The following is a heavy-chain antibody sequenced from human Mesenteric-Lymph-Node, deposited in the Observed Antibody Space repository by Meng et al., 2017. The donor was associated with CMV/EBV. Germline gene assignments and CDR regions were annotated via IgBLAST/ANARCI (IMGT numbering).Heavy chain of an antibody. J-gene: IGHJ6*02. Sequence: GESLKISCAASGFTFNTFTMNWVRQAPGKGLEWVSSISGSSRDIHYADSVKGRFTISRDNAKNAVYLQMHSPRAEDTAVYYCARENHGLHVWYWGGPQNYYNGLGVWGQGTTVTVSS. D-gene: IGHD2-8*02. CDR1: GFTFNTFT. CDR3: ARENHGLHVWYWGGPQNYYNGLGV. CDR2: ISGSSRDI. V-gene: IGHV3-21*06.